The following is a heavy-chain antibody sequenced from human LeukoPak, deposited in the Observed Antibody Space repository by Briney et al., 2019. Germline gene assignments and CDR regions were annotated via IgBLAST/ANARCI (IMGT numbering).Heavy chain of an antibody. CDR2: IYYSGST. V-gene: IGHV4-59*11. Sequence: SETLSLTCTVSVGSISSHYWSWIRQPPGKGLEWIGYIYYSGSTNYNPSLKSRVTISVDTSKNQFSLKLSSVTAADTAVYYCARDRQVYAGGYYYYYYMDVWGKGTTVSVSS. D-gene: IGHD3-16*01. J-gene: IGHJ6*03. CDR3: ARDRQVYAGGYYYYYYMDV. CDR1: VGSISSHY.